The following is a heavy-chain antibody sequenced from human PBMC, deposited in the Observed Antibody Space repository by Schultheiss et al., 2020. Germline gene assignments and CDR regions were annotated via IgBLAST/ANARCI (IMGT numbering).Heavy chain of an antibody. D-gene: IGHD4-17*01. J-gene: IGHJ4*02. CDR3: ARDTVTTGFDY. CDR2: ISAYNGNT. CDR1: GYTFTNSG. V-gene: IGHV1-18*01. Sequence: ASVKVSCKASGYTFTNSGISWVRQAPGQGLEWMGWISAYNGNTNYAQKLQGRVTMTTDTSTSTAYMELRSLRSDDTAVYFCARDTVTTGFDYWGQGTLVTVAS.